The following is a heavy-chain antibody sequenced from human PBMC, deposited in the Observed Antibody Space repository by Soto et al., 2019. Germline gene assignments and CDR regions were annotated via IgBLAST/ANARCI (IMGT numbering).Heavy chain of an antibody. CDR1: GFTFSNYG. V-gene: IGHV3-33*01. J-gene: IGHJ4*02. CDR3: ATDTRHYFYY. CDR2: IWYDGSNK. Sequence: QVQLVESGGGVVQPGRSLRLSCAASGFTFSNYGMHWVRQAPGKGLERVAVIWYDGSNKYYAVSVKDRFTISRDNSKEPLYLQMNSVRAEDTAVYYCATDTRHYFYYWGQGTLVTVSS.